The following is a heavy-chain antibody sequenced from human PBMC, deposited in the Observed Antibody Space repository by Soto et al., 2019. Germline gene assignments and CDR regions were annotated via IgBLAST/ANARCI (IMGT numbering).Heavy chain of an antibody. Sequence: ASVKVSCKASGYTFTSYGISWVRQAPGQGLEWMGWISAYNGNTNYAQKFQGRVTITADKSTSTAYMELSSLRSEDTAVYYCARDLTYYYDSSGYYYALDQSYYFDYWGQGTLVTVSS. CDR1: GYTFTSYG. J-gene: IGHJ4*02. V-gene: IGHV1-18*01. CDR3: ARDLTYYYDSSGYYYALDQSYYFDY. CDR2: ISAYNGNT. D-gene: IGHD3-22*01.